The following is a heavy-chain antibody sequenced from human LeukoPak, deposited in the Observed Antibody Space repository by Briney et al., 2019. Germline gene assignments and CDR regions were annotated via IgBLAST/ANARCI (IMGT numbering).Heavy chain of an antibody. V-gene: IGHV3-21*01. D-gene: IGHD3-22*01. J-gene: IGHJ6*03. CDR3: AREYYDSSGSSYYMDV. CDR1: GFTFSSYS. Sequence: GGSLRLPCAASGFTFSSYSMSWVRQAPGKGLEWVSSISSSSSYIYYADSVKGRFTISRDNAKNSLYLQMNSLRAEDTAVYYCAREYYDSSGSSYYMDVWGKGTTVTVSS. CDR2: ISSSSSYI.